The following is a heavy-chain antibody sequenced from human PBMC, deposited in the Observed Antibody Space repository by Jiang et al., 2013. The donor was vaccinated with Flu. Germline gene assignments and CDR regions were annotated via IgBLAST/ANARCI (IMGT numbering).Heavy chain of an antibody. CDR2: IYPADSDT. CDR3: ARHSNSDFWSGYPDY. D-gene: IGHD3-3*01. V-gene: IGHV5-51*01. J-gene: IGHJ4*02. Sequence: GAEVKKPGESLKISCKGSGYTFSNYWIAWVRQMPGKGLEWMGIIYPADSDTKYSPSFQGQVTISADKSINTAYLQWSSLKASDTAVYYCARHSNSDFWSGYPDYWGQGTLVTGLL. CDR1: GYTFSNYW.